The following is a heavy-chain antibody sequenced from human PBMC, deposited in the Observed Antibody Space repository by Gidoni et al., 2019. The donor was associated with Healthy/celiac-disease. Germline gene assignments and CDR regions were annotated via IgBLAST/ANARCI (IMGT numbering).Heavy chain of an antibody. CDR3: ASTTDIVVVPAADNLQYYFDY. J-gene: IGHJ4*02. Sequence: QVQLVQYGAEVKKPGSSVKVSCQASEGTFSSYAIRWVRQAPGQGLEWMGGIIPIFGTANYAQKFQGRVTSTADESTSTAYMELSSLRSEDTAVYYCASTTDIVVVPAADNLQYYFDYWGQGTLVTVSS. D-gene: IGHD2-2*01. CDR2: IIPIFGTA. CDR1: EGTFSSYA. V-gene: IGHV1-69*01.